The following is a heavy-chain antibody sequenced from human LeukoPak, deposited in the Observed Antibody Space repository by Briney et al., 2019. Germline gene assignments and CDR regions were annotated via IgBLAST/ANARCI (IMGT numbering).Heavy chain of an antibody. CDR2: IYYSGST. CDR1: GGSISSCDYY. D-gene: IGHD3/OR15-3a*01. CDR3: AREAVGLGIGY. V-gene: IGHV4-30-4*01. J-gene: IGHJ4*02. Sequence: SQTLSLTCTVSGGSISSCDYYWSWIRQPPGKGLEWIGYIYYSGSTYYNPSPKSRVTISVDTSKNQFSLKLSSVTSADTAAYYCAREAVGLGIGYWGQGTLVTVSS.